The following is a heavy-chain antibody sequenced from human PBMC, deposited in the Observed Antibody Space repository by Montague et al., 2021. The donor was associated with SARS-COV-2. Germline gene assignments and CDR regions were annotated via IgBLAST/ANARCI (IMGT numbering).Heavy chain of an antibody. CDR1: GDPISGFF. CDR3: ARGVVAAPPVVDY. J-gene: IGHJ4*02. CDR2: IYVCWGT. V-gene: IGHV4-4*07. D-gene: IGHD2-15*01. Sequence: SETLSLTCSVSGDPISGFFWNWIWQPAGQGLERIGRIYVCWGTDSNPYPESRVTMSVDTSKNQFYLTLNFVAAADTAMCYCARGVVAAPPVVDYWGQGTLVTVSS.